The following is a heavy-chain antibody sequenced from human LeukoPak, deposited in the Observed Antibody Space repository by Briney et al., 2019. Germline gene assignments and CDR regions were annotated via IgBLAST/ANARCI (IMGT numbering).Heavy chain of an antibody. CDR3: ARARIVGATEYYFDY. V-gene: IGHV3-13*01. CDR1: GFTFSSYD. D-gene: IGHD1-26*01. J-gene: IGHJ4*02. CDR2: IGTAGGT. Sequence: GGSLRLSCAASGFTFSSYDMHWVRHATGKGLEWVSAIGTAGGTYYPGSVKGRFTISRENAKNSLYLQMNSLRAGDTAVYYCARARIVGATEYYFDYWGQGTLVTVSS.